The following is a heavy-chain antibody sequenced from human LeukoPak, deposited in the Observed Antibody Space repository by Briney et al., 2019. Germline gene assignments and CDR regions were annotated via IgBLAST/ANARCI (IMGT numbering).Heavy chain of an antibody. D-gene: IGHD2-2*03. CDR3: ARAGYASSWYAQFPFSFDS. J-gene: IGHJ4*01. Sequence: SETLSLTCTVSGGSISSSSYYWAWVRQPPGKGLEWIGGIYSSGTTYYNPSLKSQVSISLDTSKNQFSLKLTSVTAADTAVYYCARAGYASSWYAQFPFSFDSWGHGALVTVSS. CDR2: IYSSGTT. V-gene: IGHV4-39*07. CDR1: GGSISSSSYY.